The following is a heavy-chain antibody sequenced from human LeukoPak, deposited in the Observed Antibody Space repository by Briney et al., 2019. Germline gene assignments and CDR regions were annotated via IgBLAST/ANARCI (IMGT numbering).Heavy chain of an antibody. CDR2: ISRGGSTM. V-gene: IGHV3-11*01. CDR3: ASHNSDHYSPGDY. CDR1: GFTFSDSY. Sequence: GGSLRLSCSASGFTFSDSYMTWIRQAPGKGLEWVSYISRGGSTMYYVDSVKGRFIVSRDNAKNSLYPQMNSLRVEDTAVYFCASHNSDHYSPGDYWGQGTLVTVSS. D-gene: IGHD2/OR15-2a*01. J-gene: IGHJ4*02.